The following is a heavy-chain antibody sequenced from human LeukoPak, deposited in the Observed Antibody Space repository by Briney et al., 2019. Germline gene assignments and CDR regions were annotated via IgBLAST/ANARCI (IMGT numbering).Heavy chain of an antibody. V-gene: IGHV1-8*01. Sequence: ASVKVSCKASGYTFTSYDINWARQATGQGLEWMGWMNPNSGNTGYAQKFQGRVTMTRNTSISTAYMELSSLRSEDTAVYYCARVATPWFYYYDSSGYYYYFDYWGQGTLVTVSS. CDR1: GYTFTSYD. D-gene: IGHD3-22*01. CDR2: MNPNSGNT. CDR3: ARVATPWFYYYDSSGYYYYFDY. J-gene: IGHJ4*02.